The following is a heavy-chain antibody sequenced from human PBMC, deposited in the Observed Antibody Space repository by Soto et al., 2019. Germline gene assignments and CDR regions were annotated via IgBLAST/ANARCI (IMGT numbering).Heavy chain of an antibody. Sequence: QVQLVESGGGVVQPGRSLRLSCAASGFTFSSYAMHWVRQAPGKGLEWVAVISYDGSNKYYADSVKGRLTISRDNSKNTLYLQMNSLRAEDTAVYYCAREQLVFDYWGQGTLVTVSS. J-gene: IGHJ4*02. CDR2: ISYDGSNK. CDR3: AREQLVFDY. D-gene: IGHD1-1*01. CDR1: GFTFSSYA. V-gene: IGHV3-30-3*01.